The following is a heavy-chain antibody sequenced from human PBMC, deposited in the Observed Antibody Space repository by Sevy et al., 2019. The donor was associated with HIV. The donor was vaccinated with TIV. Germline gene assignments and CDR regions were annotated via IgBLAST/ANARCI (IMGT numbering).Heavy chain of an antibody. Sequence: GGSLRLSCAASGFTFSNYAMSWVRQAPGNGLEWVSSISRSGGSTYYADSVKGRFTISRDNSKNTLYLQMNSLRAEDTAVYYCAKVDVVVPVADYGLDVSGQGTSVTVSS. CDR1: GFTFSNYA. V-gene: IGHV3-23*01. D-gene: IGHD2-2*01. CDR3: AKVDVVVPVADYGLDV. J-gene: IGHJ6*02. CDR2: ISRSGGST.